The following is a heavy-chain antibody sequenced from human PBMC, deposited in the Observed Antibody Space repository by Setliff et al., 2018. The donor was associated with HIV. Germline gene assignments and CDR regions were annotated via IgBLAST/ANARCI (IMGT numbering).Heavy chain of an antibody. Sequence: GSLRLSCAASGFTFSTYWMHWVRQSPGKGLVWVSRINSDGSVTNYADSVKGRFTISRDNAKNTLYLQMSSLRADDTALYHCATRGLGEGDFWGQGTLVTVSS. CDR3: ATRGLGEGDF. CDR1: GFTFSTYW. J-gene: IGHJ1*01. D-gene: IGHD3-10*01. CDR2: INSDGSVT. V-gene: IGHV3-74*01.